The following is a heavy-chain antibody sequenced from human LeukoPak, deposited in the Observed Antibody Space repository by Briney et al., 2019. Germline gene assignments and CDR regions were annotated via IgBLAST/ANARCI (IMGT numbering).Heavy chain of an antibody. CDR2: IYTSGST. Sequence: KASETLTLTCTVSARSIISYYWSWIRQPAGKGREWIGRIYTSGSTNYNPSLKSRVTMSVDTSKNQFSLKLSSVTAADTAVYYCARVQWLVRGTNWFDPWGQGTLVTVSS. D-gene: IGHD6-19*01. J-gene: IGHJ5*02. CDR3: ARVQWLVRGTNWFDP. V-gene: IGHV4-4*07. CDR1: ARSIISYY.